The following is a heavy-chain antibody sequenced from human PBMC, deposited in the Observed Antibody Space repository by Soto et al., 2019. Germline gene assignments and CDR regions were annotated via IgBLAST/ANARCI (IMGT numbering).Heavy chain of an antibody. CDR1: GFTFSSYA. J-gene: IGHJ5*02. Sequence: GGSLILSCAASGFTFSSYAMSWVRQAPGKGLEWVSVISGSVGTTYYADSVKGRFTTSRDNPKTTLYLKMNSLGAEDTAVYYCATPPPLSHFDFGSDYLDPWAQETLATVP. CDR3: ATPPPLSHFDFGSDYLDP. V-gene: IGHV3-23*01. D-gene: IGHD3-3*01. CDR2: ISGSVGTT.